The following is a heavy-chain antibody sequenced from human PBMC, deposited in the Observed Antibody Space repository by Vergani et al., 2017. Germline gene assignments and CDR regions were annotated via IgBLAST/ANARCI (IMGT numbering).Heavy chain of an antibody. Sequence: QVQLVESGGGVVQPGRSLRLSCAASGFTFSSYGMHWVRQAPGKGLEWVAVISYDGSNKYYADSVKGRFTISRDNSKNTLYLQMNSLRAEDTAVYYCAREGLSSGWGWGQGTLVTVSS. V-gene: IGHV3-30*03. CDR1: GFTFSSYG. J-gene: IGHJ4*02. CDR2: ISYDGSNK. D-gene: IGHD6-19*01. CDR3: AREGLSSGWG.